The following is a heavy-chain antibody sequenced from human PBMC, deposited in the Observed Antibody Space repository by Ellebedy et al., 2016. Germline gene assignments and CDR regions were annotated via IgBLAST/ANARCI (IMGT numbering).Heavy chain of an antibody. CDR2: IYSGGST. CDR1: GFTFSSYA. CDR3: ARELAVAGQEYYFDY. Sequence: GESLKISXAASGFTFSSYAMSWVRQAPGKGLEWVSVIYSGGSTYYADSVKGRFTISRDNSKNTLYLQMNSLRAEDTAVYYCARELAVAGQEYYFDYWGQGTLVTVSS. V-gene: IGHV3-53*01. J-gene: IGHJ4*02. D-gene: IGHD6-19*01.